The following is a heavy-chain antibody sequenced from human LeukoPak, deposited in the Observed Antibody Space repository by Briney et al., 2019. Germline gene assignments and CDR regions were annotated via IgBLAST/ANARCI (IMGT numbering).Heavy chain of an antibody. D-gene: IGHD4-23*01. Sequence: GASVKVPCKASGFTFTSSSMQWVRQARGQRLEWIGWIVVGSGNTKYAQKFQERVTISRDMSTSTAYMELNSLRFEDTAVYYCAVVPGGFDIWGQGTMVTVSS. CDR1: GFTFTSSS. J-gene: IGHJ3*02. CDR3: AVVPGGFDI. V-gene: IGHV1-58*02. CDR2: IVVGSGNT.